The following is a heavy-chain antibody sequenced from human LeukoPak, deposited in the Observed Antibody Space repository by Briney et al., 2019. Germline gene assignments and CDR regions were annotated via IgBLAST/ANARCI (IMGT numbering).Heavy chain of an antibody. D-gene: IGHD2-2*01. J-gene: IGHJ4*02. CDR1: GGTFSSYA. CDR3: ARRYCSSTSCSYYFDY. CDR2: IIPIFGTA. Sequence: SVKVSCKASGGTFSSYAISWVRQAPGQGLEWMGGIIPIFGTANYAQKFQGRVTITTDESTSTAYMELSSLRSEDTAVYYCARRYCSSTSCSYYFDYWGQGTLVTVSS. V-gene: IGHV1-69*05.